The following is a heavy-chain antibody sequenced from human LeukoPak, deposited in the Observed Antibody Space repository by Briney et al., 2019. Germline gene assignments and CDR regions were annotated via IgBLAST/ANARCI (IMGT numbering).Heavy chain of an antibody. CDR2: ISSSGSTI. CDR1: GFTFSSYE. Sequence: GGSPRLSCAASGFTFSSYEMNWVRQAPGKGLEWVSYISSSGSTIYYADSVKGRFTISRDNAKNSLYLQMNSLRAEDTAVYYCARRGYGDYAPFDYWGQGTLVTVSS. J-gene: IGHJ4*02. CDR3: ARRGYGDYAPFDY. V-gene: IGHV3-48*03. D-gene: IGHD4-17*01.